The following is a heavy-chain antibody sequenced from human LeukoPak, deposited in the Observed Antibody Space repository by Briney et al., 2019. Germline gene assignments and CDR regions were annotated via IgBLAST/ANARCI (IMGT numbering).Heavy chain of an antibody. CDR3: ARSPSRRRQQWLVRYYYYGMDV. Sequence: EASVKVSFKASGYTFTSYDINWVRQATGQGLEWMGWMNPNSGNTGYSQKFQGRVAMTRNTSISTAYMELSSLRSEDTAVYYCARSPSRRRQQWLVRYYYYGMDVWGQGTTVTVSS. J-gene: IGHJ6*02. CDR2: MNPNSGNT. V-gene: IGHV1-8*01. CDR1: GYTFTSYD. D-gene: IGHD6-19*01.